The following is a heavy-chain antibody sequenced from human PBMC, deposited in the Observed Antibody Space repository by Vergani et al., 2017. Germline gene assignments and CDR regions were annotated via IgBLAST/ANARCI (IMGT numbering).Heavy chain of an antibody. CDR3: ARVNTETNVHLYYYYYMDV. CDR1: GGSFTSYH. CDR2: IDHTGRP. Sequence: QVQLQQWGGGLLKPSETLSLNCVVNGGSFTSYHWTWIRQSPGEGLEWVGDIDHTGRPDYNPSLKSRLTMSVDKSRNQFSLTLNSVTATDTAIYFCARVNTETNVHLYYYYYMDVWGQGTAVAVS. J-gene: IGHJ6*03. D-gene: IGHD4-11*01. V-gene: IGHV4-34*01.